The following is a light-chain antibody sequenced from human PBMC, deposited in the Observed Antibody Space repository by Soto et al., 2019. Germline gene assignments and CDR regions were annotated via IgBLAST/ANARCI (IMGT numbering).Light chain of an antibody. CDR2: GAS. CDR3: QQYNNWPPYT. CDR1: QSVSSN. J-gene: IGKJ2*01. Sequence: EIVMTQSPATLSVSPGERATLSCRASQSVSSNLDRYQQKPGQAPRLLIYGASTRATGIPARFSGSGSGTEFTLTISSLQSEDFAVYYCQQYNNWPPYTFGQGTKLEIK. V-gene: IGKV3-15*01.